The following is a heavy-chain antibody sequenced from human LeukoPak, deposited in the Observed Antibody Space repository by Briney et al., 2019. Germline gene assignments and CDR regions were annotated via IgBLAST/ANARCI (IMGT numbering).Heavy chain of an antibody. Sequence: GGSLRLSCAASGFTFSSYGMHWVRQAPGKGLEWVAFIRYDGSNKYYADSVKGRFTISRDNSKNTLYLQMNRLRAEDTAVYYCAKDRGPYYYGSGSPYYFDYWGQGTLVTVSS. D-gene: IGHD3-10*01. V-gene: IGHV3-30*02. J-gene: IGHJ4*02. CDR2: IRYDGSNK. CDR3: AKDRGPYYYGSGSPYYFDY. CDR1: GFTFSSYG.